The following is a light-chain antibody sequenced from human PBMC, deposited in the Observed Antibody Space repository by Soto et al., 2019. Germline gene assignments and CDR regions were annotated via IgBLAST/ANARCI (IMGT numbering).Light chain of an antibody. Sequence: EIVMTQSPATLSVSPGERATLSCRASQSVSSNLAWYQQKPGQAPRLLIYGASTRATGIPARFSGSGSGTEFTLNISSLQSEDFAVYYCQQYNNWRPWTFGQGTKVEIK. J-gene: IGKJ1*01. CDR2: GAS. V-gene: IGKV3-15*01. CDR3: QQYNNWRPWT. CDR1: QSVSSN.